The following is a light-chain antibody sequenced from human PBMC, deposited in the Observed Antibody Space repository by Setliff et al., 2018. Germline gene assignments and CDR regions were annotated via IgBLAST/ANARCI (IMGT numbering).Light chain of an antibody. CDR3: SSYTSSGTDV. V-gene: IGLV2-14*01. CDR1: SSDIGGYNY. CDR2: EVS. J-gene: IGLJ1*01. Sequence: QSVLTQPASVSGSPGQSITISCTGTSSDIGGYNYVSWYQQHPGKAPKFMIYEVSNRPSGVSNRFSGSKSGNTASLTISGLQAEDGADYYCSSYTSSGTDVFGSGTKGTVL.